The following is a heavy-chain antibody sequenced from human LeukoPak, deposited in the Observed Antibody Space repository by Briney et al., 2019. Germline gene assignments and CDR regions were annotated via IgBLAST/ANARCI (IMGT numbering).Heavy chain of an antibody. J-gene: IGHJ4*02. CDR1: GFTFSNYA. D-gene: IGHD2-2*02. CDR3: AKDVGYCSSSTCYKPFDY. CDR2: FSGSGGNT. Sequence: RGGPLRLSCAASGFTFSNYAMSWVRQAPGEGLGWVSAFSGSGGNTYYADSVKGRFTLSRDNSKNTLYMQMNSLRAEDTAVYYCAKDVGYCSSSTCYKPFDYWGQGTLVTVSS. V-gene: IGHV3-23*01.